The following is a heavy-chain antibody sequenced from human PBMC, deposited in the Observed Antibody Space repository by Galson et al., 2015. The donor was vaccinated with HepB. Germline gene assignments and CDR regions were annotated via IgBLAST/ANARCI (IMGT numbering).Heavy chain of an antibody. CDR1: GYTFTSYG. CDR3: ARGEVTYCGGDWYSYYFDY. V-gene: IGHV1-18*01. J-gene: IGHJ4*02. CDR2: ISAYNGNT. Sequence: SVKVSCKASGYTFTSYGISWVRQAPGQGLEWMGWISAYNGNTNYAQKLQGRVTMTTDTSTSTAYMERRSLRSDDTAVYYCARGEVTYCGGDWYSYYFDYWGQGTLVTSPQ. D-gene: IGHD2-21*02.